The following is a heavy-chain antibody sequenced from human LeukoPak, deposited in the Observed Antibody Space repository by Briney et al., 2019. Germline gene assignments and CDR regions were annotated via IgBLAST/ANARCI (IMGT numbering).Heavy chain of an antibody. CDR1: GFTLSSYW. CDR2: IKFDGSAT. V-gene: IGHV3-7*01. J-gene: IGHJ4*02. CDR3: ARDLFSGTYHEDF. D-gene: IGHD1-26*01. Sequence: AGESLRLSCVAFGFTLSSYWMSWVRQAPGKGLEWVANIKFDGSATYYVDSVKGRFTISRDDAKNSRYLQMNSLRGEDTAVYYCARDLFSGTYHEDFWGQGTLVIVSS.